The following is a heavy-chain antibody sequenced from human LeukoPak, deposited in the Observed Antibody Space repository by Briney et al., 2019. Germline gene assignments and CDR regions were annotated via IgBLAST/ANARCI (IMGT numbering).Heavy chain of an antibody. CDR3: ASDSPYYGMDV. J-gene: IGHJ6*02. V-gene: IGHV3-74*01. CDR1: GFPFSSYW. Sequence: GGSLRLSCAASGFPFSSYWMHWVRQVPGKGLLWVSRISSDGSATIYADSVRGRFTISRDNAKNTLYLQMSGLRVEDTAVYHCASDSPYYGMDVWGQGTTVTVSS. CDR2: ISSDGSAT.